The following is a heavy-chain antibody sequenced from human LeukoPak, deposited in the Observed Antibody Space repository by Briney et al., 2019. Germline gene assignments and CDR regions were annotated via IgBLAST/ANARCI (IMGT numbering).Heavy chain of an antibody. CDR1: GFTFSDYG. J-gene: IGHJ4*02. V-gene: IGHV3-30*18. D-gene: IGHD1-26*01. CDR2: ISYDGSNK. Sequence: GGSLRLSCAASGFTFSDYGMHWVRQAPGKGLEWVAVISYDGSNKYYADSVKGRFTISRDNSKNTLYLQMNSLRAEDTAVYYCAKDCLGIVGARGYLDYWGQGTLVTVSS. CDR3: AKDCLGIVGARGYLDY.